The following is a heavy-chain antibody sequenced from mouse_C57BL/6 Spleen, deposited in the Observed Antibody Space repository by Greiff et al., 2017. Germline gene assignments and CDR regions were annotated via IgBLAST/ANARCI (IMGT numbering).Heavy chain of an antibody. CDR1: GYTFTSYW. V-gene: IGHV1-64*01. Sequence: QVQLQQPGAELVKPGASVKLSCKASGYTFTSYWLHWVKQRPGQGLEWIGMIHPNSGSTNYNEKFKSKAKLTVAKSSSTAYMQLMSLTSEDAAVYYCARSECFDYWGQGTTLTVSS. CDR2: IHPNSGST. CDR3: ARSECFDY. J-gene: IGHJ2*01.